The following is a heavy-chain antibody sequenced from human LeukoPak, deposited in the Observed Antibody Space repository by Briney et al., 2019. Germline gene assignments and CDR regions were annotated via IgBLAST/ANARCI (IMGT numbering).Heavy chain of an antibody. CDR3: AKDLDGSGPPTH. Sequence: GGSLRLSCVASGFTFSSYGMHWVRQAPRKGLEWVAVISYDGSNEYYADSVKGRFTISRDNSKNTLYLQMNSLRAEDTAVYYCAKDLDGSGPPTHWGQGTLVTVSS. CDR2: ISYDGSNE. V-gene: IGHV3-30*18. J-gene: IGHJ4*02. D-gene: IGHD6-19*01. CDR1: GFTFSSYG.